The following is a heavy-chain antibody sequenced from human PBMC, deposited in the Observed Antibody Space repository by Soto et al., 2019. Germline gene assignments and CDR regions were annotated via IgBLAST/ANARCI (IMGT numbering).Heavy chain of an antibody. V-gene: IGHV3-23*01. Sequence: EVQLLESGGGLVQPGGSLRLSCAASGFTFSISGMSWVRQAPGKGLEWVSSISGSGDYTNYADSVKGRFTISRDNSKNTLYLQINSLTAEDTAVYYCANHGGFDIWGQGTMVAVSS. CDR3: ANHGGFDI. CDR1: GFTFSISG. J-gene: IGHJ3*02. CDR2: ISGSGDYT. D-gene: IGHD4-17*01.